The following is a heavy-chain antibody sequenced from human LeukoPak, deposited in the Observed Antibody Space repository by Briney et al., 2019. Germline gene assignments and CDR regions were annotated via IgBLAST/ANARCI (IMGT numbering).Heavy chain of an antibody. Sequence: SETLSLTCTVSGGSISGYSWSWIRQPPGKGLEWIGYIYYSGSTNYGPSLKSRVTISVDTSKNQFSLKLRSVTAADTAVYYCASGRYGDLYDYWGQGTLVTVSS. J-gene: IGHJ4*02. CDR3: ASGRYGDLYDY. CDR2: IYYSGST. D-gene: IGHD4-17*01. V-gene: IGHV4-59*01. CDR1: GGSISGYS.